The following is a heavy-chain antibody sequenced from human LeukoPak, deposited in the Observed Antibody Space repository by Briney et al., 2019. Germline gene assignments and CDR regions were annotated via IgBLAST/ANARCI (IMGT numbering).Heavy chain of an antibody. CDR2: INHSGST. CDR3: ARERGYSYWSYFDY. Sequence: PSETLSLTCAVYGGSFSGYYWSWIRPPPVTGLEWIGEINHSGSTNYNPSLKSRVTISVDTSKNQFSLKLSSVTAADTAVYYCARERGYSYWSYFDYWGQGTLVTVSS. J-gene: IGHJ4*02. D-gene: IGHD5-18*01. CDR1: GGSFSGYY. V-gene: IGHV4-34*01.